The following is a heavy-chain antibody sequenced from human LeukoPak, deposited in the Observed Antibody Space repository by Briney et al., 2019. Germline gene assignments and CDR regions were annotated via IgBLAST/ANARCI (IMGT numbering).Heavy chain of an antibody. D-gene: IGHD3-9*01. Sequence: SETLSLTCTVSGGSISSSSYYWGWIRQPPGKGLEWIASIYYSGSTYYNPSLKSRVTISVDTSKNQFSLKLSSVTAADTAVYYCARQFADILTGYPIDYWGQGTLVTVSS. V-gene: IGHV4-39*01. CDR2: IYYSGST. CDR1: GGSISSSSYY. J-gene: IGHJ4*02. CDR3: ARQFADILTGYPIDY.